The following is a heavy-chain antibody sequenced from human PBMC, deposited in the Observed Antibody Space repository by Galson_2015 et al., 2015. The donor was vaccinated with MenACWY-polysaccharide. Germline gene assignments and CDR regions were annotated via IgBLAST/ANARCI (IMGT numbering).Heavy chain of an antibody. Sequence: SLRLSCAASGFTFSTYWMNWVRQAPGKGLEWVAIIKQDGSAIHYMDSVRGRFTISGDNAKNSLFLQMNSLRTEDTAVYYCAGGSGYLIDDWGQGTLVTVSS. CDR2: IKQDGSAI. J-gene: IGHJ4*02. CDR1: GFTFSTYW. D-gene: IGHD2-2*03. V-gene: IGHV3-7*03. CDR3: AGGSGYLIDD.